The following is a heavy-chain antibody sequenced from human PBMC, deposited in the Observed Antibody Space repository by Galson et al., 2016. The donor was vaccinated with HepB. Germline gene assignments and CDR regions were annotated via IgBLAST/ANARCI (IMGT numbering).Heavy chain of an antibody. V-gene: IGHV1-24*01. CDR1: GYTLTELS. CDR3: TTGHDSRDYHSSRRVYGAGYFHD. Sequence: SVKVSCKVSGYTLTELSMHWLRQAPGKGPEWMGGFDPEDDETIYAQKFRGRVTMTEDTSTDTAYMELSSLKSDDTAVYYCTTGHDSRDYHSSRRVYGAGYFHDWGQGTLVIVSS. J-gene: IGHJ1*01. D-gene: IGHD3-22*01. CDR2: FDPEDDET.